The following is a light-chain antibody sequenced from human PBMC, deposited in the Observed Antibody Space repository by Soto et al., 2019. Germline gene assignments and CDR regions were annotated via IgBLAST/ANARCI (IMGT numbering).Light chain of an antibody. V-gene: IGKV1-5*01. J-gene: IGKJ4*01. CDR3: QQYNRYSLT. Sequence: DIQMTQSPSTLSASVGDRVTITCRASQSISSWLAWYQQKPGKAPKLLIYDASSLESGVPSRFICSVSDTEFTLTINNLQPDDFATYNCQQYNRYSLTFGGGTKVEIK. CDR1: QSISSW. CDR2: DAS.